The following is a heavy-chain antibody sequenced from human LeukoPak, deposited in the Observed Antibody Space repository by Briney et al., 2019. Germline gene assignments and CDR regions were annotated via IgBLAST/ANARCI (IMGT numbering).Heavy chain of an antibody. V-gene: IGHV3-48*03. J-gene: IGHJ6*04. CDR1: GFTFSNHE. CDR2: ISSDGNMK. CDR3: AREVYSGSPMDV. Sequence: PGGSLRLSCAASGFTFSNHEVNWVRQAPGKGLEWVSYISSDGNMKYYRDSVKGRFSISRDNAKNSLYLQMNSRRAEDTATYYCAREVYSGSPMDVWGKGTTVTVFS. D-gene: IGHD2-21*01.